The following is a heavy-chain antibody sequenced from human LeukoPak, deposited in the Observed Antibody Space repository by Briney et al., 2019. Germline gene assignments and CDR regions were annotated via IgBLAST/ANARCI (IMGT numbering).Heavy chain of an antibody. V-gene: IGHV1-8*01. CDR2: MNPNSGST. CDR3: ARVGGYCSSTSCRKFGVDY. D-gene: IGHD2-2*03. J-gene: IGHJ4*02. CDR1: GYTFTSYD. Sequence: ASVKVSCKASGYTFTSYDINWVRQATGQGLEWMGWMNPNSGSTSYAQKFQGRVTMTRDTSTSTVYMELSSLRSEDTAVYYCARVGGYCSSTSCRKFGVDYWGQGTLVTVSS.